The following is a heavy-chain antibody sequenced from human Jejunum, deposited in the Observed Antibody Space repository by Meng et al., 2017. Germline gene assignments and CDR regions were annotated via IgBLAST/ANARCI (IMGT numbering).Heavy chain of an antibody. D-gene: IGHD5-18*01. Sequence: VPLEESGPGQITPSETLSLPCTVSGDSLSSYYWSWIRQPAGKGLEWIGRFYGSGSTNYNPSLESRVSMSRDTSKNQLSLNLRSVTAADTAVYYCARLTPGYTYLFDYWGQGTLVTVSS. CDR3: ARLTPGYTYLFDY. J-gene: IGHJ4*02. V-gene: IGHV4-4*07. CDR2: FYGSGST. CDR1: GDSLSSYY.